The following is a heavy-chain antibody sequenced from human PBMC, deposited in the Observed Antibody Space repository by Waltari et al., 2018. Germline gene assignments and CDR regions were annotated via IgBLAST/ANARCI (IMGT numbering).Heavy chain of an antibody. CDR3: ARTAFGGSDCDY. Sequence: EVQLVASGGGLVQPGGSLRLPCAASGFTFSSYWMIWFRQAPGKGLEWVANIKQDGSEKYYVDSVKGRFTISRDNAKNSLYLQMNSLRAEDTAVYYCARTAFGGSDCDYWGQGTLVTVSS. D-gene: IGHD1-26*01. CDR1: GFTFSSYW. V-gene: IGHV3-7*01. CDR2: IKQDGSEK. J-gene: IGHJ4*02.